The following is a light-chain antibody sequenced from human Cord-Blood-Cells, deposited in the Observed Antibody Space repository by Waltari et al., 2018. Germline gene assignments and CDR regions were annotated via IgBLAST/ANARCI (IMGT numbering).Light chain of an antibody. CDR2: EVS. J-gene: IGLJ2*01. V-gene: IGLV2-14*01. Sequence: QSALTQPASVSGSPGQSITISSTGTSSDVGGYNYVSWYQQHPGKAPKLMIYEVSNRPSGVSNGFSGSKSGNTASLTISGLQAEDEADYYCSSYTSSSTLDVVFGGGTKLTVL. CDR1: SSDVGGYNY. CDR3: SSYTSSSTLDVV.